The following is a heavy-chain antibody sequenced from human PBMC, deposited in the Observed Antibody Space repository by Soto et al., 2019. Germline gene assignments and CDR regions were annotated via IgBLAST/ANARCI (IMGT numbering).Heavy chain of an antibody. D-gene: IGHD6-6*01. CDR2: IYYSGST. CDR3: ESHRARKWFDT. CDR1: GGSISSSGYY. V-gene: IGHV4-39*01. Sequence: XETLSLPFIVSGGSISSSGYYWGWIRQPPGKVLEWIGSIYYSGSTYYNPSLKSRVTISVDTSKNQFSLKLSSVTAADTAVFYCESHRARKWFDTWGQGTLVTVSS. J-gene: IGHJ5*02.